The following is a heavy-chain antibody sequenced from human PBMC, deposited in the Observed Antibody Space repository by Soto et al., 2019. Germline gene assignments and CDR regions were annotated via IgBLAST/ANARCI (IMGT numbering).Heavy chain of an antibody. V-gene: IGHV4-30-2*01. Sequence: TSETLSLTCTVAGGSIRSGGFSWSWIRQQPGKGLEWIGYMYHSGSTYYNPSLKSRVTISIDRSKNQFSLKLSSVTAADTAVYYCARVPDYWRQGILVTSPQ. CDR3: ARVPDY. D-gene: IGHD2-2*01. CDR1: GGSIRSGGFS. J-gene: IGHJ4*02. CDR2: MYHSGST.